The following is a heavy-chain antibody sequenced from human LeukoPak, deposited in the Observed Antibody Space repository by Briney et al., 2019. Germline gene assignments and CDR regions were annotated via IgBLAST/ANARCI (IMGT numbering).Heavy chain of an antibody. CDR2: IKQDGSEK. Sequence: PGGSLRLSCAASGFTFSSYWMSWVRQAPGKGLEWVANIKQDGSEKYYVDSVKGRFTISRDNAKNSLYLQMNSLRAEDTAVYYCARDQFTDFWSGYYFDYWGQGTLVTVSS. CDR1: GFTFSSYW. D-gene: IGHD3-3*01. V-gene: IGHV3-7*01. CDR3: ARDQFTDFWSGYYFDY. J-gene: IGHJ4*02.